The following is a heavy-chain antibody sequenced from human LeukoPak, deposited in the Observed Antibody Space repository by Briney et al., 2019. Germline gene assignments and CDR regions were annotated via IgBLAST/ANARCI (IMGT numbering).Heavy chain of an antibody. J-gene: IGHJ3*02. D-gene: IGHD3-10*01. CDR2: INPSGGST. CDR1: GYTFSNYY. CDR3: ARSPRIRITMIRGVPDAFDI. Sequence: ASEKVSCKASGYTFSNYYMHWLRQAPGQGLEWMGIINPSGGSTSYAQKFQGRVTMTRDTSTSTVYMELSSLRSEDTAVYYCARSPRIRITMIRGVPDAFDIWGQGTMVTVSS. V-gene: IGHV1-46*01.